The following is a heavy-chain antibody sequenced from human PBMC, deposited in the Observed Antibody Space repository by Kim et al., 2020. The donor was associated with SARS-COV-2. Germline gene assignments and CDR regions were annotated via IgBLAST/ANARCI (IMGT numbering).Heavy chain of an antibody. V-gene: IGHV5-51*01. J-gene: IGHJ4*02. Sequence: GESLKISCKASGYNFATHWIAWVRQMPGKGLDWMGIILPGDSDSRYSPSFQGQATFSADKSISTAYLQWSRLKASDTAIYYCSRLRNGTLLWLDYWGQGT. CDR1: GYNFATHW. D-gene: IGHD2-21*01. CDR2: ILPGDSDS. CDR3: SRLRNGTLLWLDY.